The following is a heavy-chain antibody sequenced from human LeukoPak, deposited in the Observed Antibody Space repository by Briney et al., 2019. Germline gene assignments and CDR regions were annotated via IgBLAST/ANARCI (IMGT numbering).Heavy chain of an antibody. CDR3: ASFRNYYDSSGYPY. D-gene: IGHD3-22*01. V-gene: IGHV1-18*01. J-gene: IGHJ4*02. CDR1: GYTFTSYG. Sequence: GASVKVSCKASGYTFTSYGISWVRQAPGQGLEWMGWISAYNGNTNYAQKLQGRVTMTTDTSTSTAYMELSSLRSEDTAVYYCASFRNYYDSSGYPYWGQGTLVTVSS. CDR2: ISAYNGNT.